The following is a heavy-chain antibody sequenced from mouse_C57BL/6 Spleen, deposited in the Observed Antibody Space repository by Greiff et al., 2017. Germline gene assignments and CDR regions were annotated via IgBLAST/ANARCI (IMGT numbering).Heavy chain of an antibody. Sequence: VQLKESGPGMVKPSQSLSLTCTVTGYSITSGYDWHWIRHFPGNKLEWMGYISYSGSTNYNPSLKSRISITHDTSKNHFFLKLNSVTTEDTATYYCARDDGSYWYFDVWGTGTTVTVSS. J-gene: IGHJ1*03. V-gene: IGHV3-1*01. CDR3: ARDDGSYWYFDV. CDR1: GYSITSGYD. D-gene: IGHD2-3*01. CDR2: ISYSGST.